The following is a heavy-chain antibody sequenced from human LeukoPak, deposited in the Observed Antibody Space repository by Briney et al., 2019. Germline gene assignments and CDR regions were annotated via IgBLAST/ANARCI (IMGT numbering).Heavy chain of an antibody. D-gene: IGHD5-18*01. V-gene: IGHV4-34*01. CDR3: ARERSPRRGYSYGYREFDY. CDR2: INRSGST. J-gene: IGHJ4*02. Sequence: PSETLSLTCAVYGGSFSGYYWSWIRQPPGKGLEWIGEINRSGSTNYNPSLKSRVTISVDTSKNQSSLKLSSVTAADTAVYYCARERSPRRGYSYGYREFDYWGQGTLVTVSS. CDR1: GGSFSGYY.